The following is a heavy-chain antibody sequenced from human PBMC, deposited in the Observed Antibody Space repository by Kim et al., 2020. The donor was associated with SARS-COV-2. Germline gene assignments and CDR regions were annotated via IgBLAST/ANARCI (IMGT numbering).Heavy chain of an antibody. J-gene: IGHJ6*03. CDR2: ISAYNGNT. V-gene: IGHV1-18*01. Sequence: ASVKVSCKASGYTFTSYGINWVRQAPGQGLEWMGWISAYNGNTNYAQKLQGRVTMTTDTSTSTAYMELRSLRSDDTAVYYCARFSVVATTIYYYYYMDVWGRGTTVTVSS. D-gene: IGHD1-26*01. CDR1: GYTFTSYG. CDR3: ARFSVVATTIYYYYYMDV.